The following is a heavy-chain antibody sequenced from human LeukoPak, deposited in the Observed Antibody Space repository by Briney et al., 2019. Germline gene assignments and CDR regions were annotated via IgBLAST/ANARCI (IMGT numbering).Heavy chain of an antibody. CDR1: GGSFSGYY. CDR2: INHSGST. Sequence: SETLSLTCAVYGGSFSGYYWSWIRQPPGKGLEWIGEINHSGSTNYNPSLKSRVTISVDTSKNQFSLKLSSVTAADTAVYYCARVPGYSSGWYLPDYWGQGTLVTVSS. CDR3: ARVPGYSSGWYLPDY. J-gene: IGHJ4*02. V-gene: IGHV4-34*01. D-gene: IGHD6-19*01.